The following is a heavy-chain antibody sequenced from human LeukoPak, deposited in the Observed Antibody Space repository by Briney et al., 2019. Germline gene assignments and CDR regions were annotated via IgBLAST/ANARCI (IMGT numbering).Heavy chain of an antibody. J-gene: IGHJ4*02. CDR3: ARHGYSIHVLEY. CDR1: SGSLSGYY. D-gene: IGHD5-24*01. CDR2: INHSGSA. V-gene: IGHV4-34*01. Sequence: PSETLSFTCAVYSGSLSGYYWSWIRQTPGKGLEWIGEINHSGSANYNPSLKSRVTISVDTSKNQFSLKLSSVTAADTAVYYCARHGYSIHVLEYWGQGTLVTVSS.